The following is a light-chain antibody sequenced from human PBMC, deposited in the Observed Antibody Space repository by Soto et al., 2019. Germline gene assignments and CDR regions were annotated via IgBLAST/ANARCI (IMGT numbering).Light chain of an antibody. J-gene: IGKJ4*01. CDR1: QTISTF. CDR2: SIS. V-gene: IGKV1-39*01. CDR3: QQTYNLPPT. Sequence: DIQLTQSPSSLSASVGDRVSITCRTSQTISTFLNWYHHRPGQAPKLLIYSISNLQSGVPSRFSGGGAGIEFTLTISSLQPEDFGSYSCQQTYNLPPTFGGGTRVQIK.